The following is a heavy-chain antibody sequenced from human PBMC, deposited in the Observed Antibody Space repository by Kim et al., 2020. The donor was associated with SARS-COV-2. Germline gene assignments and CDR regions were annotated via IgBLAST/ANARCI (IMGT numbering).Heavy chain of an antibody. CDR3: ARDAHDSKMDY. D-gene: IGHD4-4*01. CDR2: IWYAGSNK. CDR1: GFTFSSYG. J-gene: IGHJ4*02. V-gene: IGHV3-33*01. Sequence: GGSLRLSCAASGFTFSSYGMHWVRQAPGKGLEWVAVIWYAGSNKYYADSVKGGFTISRDNSKNTTYLQMNSLRAEDTAADYCARDAHDSKMDYWGEGTL.